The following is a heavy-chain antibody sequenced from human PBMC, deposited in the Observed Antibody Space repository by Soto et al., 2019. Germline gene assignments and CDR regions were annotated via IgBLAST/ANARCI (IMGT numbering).Heavy chain of an antibody. D-gene: IGHD2-2*02. V-gene: IGHV3-13*01. Sequence: EVQLVESGGGLVQPGGSLRLSCAVSGFTFSNYDMHWVRQATGRGLEWVSGIDTTGNTFYSASVRGRFTISRENAKTSFYLEMNSLTAEDMAVYYCVSAIPLHAFDIWGRGTMVTVSS. CDR1: GFTFSNYD. CDR2: IDTTGNT. CDR3: VSAIPLHAFDI. J-gene: IGHJ3*02.